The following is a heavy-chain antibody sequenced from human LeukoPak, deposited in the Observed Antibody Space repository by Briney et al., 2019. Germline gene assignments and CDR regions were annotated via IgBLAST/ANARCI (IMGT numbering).Heavy chain of an antibody. D-gene: IGHD2-2*02. CDR1: AGAISSSTYY. J-gene: IGHJ5*01. CDR3: ARKYSDCTSCYKGWVDS. CDR2: IDFSAST. V-gene: IGHV4-39*02. Sequence: WETLPLTCTVSAGAISSSTYYWGWLRQPPGKGLEWIGSIDFSASTYYNPSLMSRVTISVDTSKNHFSLKLTSVTAADTAVYYCARKYSDCTSCYKGWVDSWGQGTLVTVSS.